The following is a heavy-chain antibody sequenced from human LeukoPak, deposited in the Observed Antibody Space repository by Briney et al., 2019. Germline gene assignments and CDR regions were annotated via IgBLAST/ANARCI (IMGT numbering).Heavy chain of an antibody. Sequence: SVKVSCKASGGTFSSYTISWLRQAPGQGLEWMGRIIPILGTANYAQKFQGRVTITTDESTSTAYMELSSLRSEDTAVYYCARDSVSQKDIVATIGDYWGQGTLVTVSS. J-gene: IGHJ4*02. CDR2: IIPILGTA. CDR3: ARDSVSQKDIVATIGDY. V-gene: IGHV1-69*16. CDR1: GGTFSSYT. D-gene: IGHD5-12*01.